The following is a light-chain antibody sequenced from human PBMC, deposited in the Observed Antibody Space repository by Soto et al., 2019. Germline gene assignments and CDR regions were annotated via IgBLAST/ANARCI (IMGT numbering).Light chain of an antibody. CDR2: GAS. Sequence: EIVLTQSPATLSVSPGERVTLSCRASQSVSSNLAWYHQKPGQAPRLLIYGASTRATGIPARFSGSGSGTEFTLTISSLQSEDFAVYYCQQYYDWPITFGQGTRLEIK. J-gene: IGKJ5*01. CDR1: QSVSSN. V-gene: IGKV3-15*01. CDR3: QQYYDWPIT.